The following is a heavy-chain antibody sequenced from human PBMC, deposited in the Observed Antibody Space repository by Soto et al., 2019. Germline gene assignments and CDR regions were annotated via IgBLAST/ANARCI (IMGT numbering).Heavy chain of an antibody. Sequence: QITLKESGPTLVKPTQTLTLTCTFSGFSLSTSGVGCGWVRQPPGKTLEWLALIYSNDDKRFSTSLKSRLTITTYTSKSHVVLTMTHLAPVDTATYYCTPMRGSGVYGMAVWGQGTTVTVSS. CDR2: IYSNDDK. CDR3: TPMRGSGVYGMAV. D-gene: IGHD3-10*01. J-gene: IGHJ6*02. V-gene: IGHV2-5*01. CDR1: GFSLSTSGVG.